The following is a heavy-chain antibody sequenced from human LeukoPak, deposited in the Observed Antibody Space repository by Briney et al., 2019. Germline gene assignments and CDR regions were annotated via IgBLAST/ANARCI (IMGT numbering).Heavy chain of an antibody. CDR2: FYPGDFDT. CDR1: GYSFSNYW. Sequence: GESLKISCKASGYSFSNYWIGWVRQMPGKGLEWMGVFYPGDFDTRYSPSFQGQVTFSADRSISTAYLQWSSLRASDTAIYCCARRPNFLDRSGNYYFDYWGQGTQVTVSS. CDR3: ARRPNFLDRSGNYYFDY. V-gene: IGHV5-51*01. J-gene: IGHJ4*02. D-gene: IGHD3-22*01.